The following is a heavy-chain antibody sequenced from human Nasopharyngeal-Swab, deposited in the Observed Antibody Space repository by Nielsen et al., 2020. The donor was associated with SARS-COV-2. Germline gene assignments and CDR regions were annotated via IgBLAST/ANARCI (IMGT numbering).Heavy chain of an antibody. J-gene: IGHJ6*02. V-gene: IGHV1-24*01. Sequence: ASVKVSCKVSGYTLTELSMHWVRQAPGKGLVWMGGFDPEDGETIYAQKFQGRVTMTEDTSTDTAYMELSSLRSEDTAVYYCATEPIPGIAVAGTHYYYYYGMDVWGQGTTVTVSS. CDR3: ATEPIPGIAVAGTHYYYYYGMDV. CDR1: GYTLTELS. D-gene: IGHD6-19*01. CDR2: FDPEDGET.